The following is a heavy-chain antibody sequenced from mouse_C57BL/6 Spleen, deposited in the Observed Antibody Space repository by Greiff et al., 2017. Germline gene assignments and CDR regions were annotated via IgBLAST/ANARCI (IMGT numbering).Heavy chain of an antibody. CDR1: GFTFSSYG. CDR2: ISSGGSYT. J-gene: IGHJ2*01. CDR3: ARQGNDPYYCDY. V-gene: IGHV5-6*01. D-gene: IGHD2-3*01. Sequence: EVKLVESGGDLVKPGGSLKLSCAASGFTFSSYGMSWVRQTPDKRLEWVATISSGGSYTYYPDSVKGRFTISRDNAKNTLYLQMSSLKSEDTAMYYCARQGNDPYYCDYWGQGTTLTVSS.